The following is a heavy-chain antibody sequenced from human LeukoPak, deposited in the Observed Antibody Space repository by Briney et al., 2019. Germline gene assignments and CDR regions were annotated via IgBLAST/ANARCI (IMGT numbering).Heavy chain of an antibody. D-gene: IGHD2-8*02. J-gene: IGHJ4*02. CDR3: ARRGRSTELFEY. CDR2: IYPGDSDT. V-gene: IGHV5-51*01. Sequence: GESLKISCKGSGYSFSTYWVGWVRQMPGKGLEWMGTIYPGDSDTRYSPSFQGQVTISADKSISTAYLQWSSLKASDTAMYYCARRGRSTELFEYWGQGTLVTVSS. CDR1: GYSFSTYW.